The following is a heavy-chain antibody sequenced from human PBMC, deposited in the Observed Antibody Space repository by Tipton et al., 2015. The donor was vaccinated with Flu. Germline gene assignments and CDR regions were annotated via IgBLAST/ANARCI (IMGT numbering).Heavy chain of an antibody. CDR1: GFGVSTNY. Sequence: SLRLSCAASGFGVSTNYMSWVRQAPGKGLEWVSVIYPDASNTYYTDSVKGRFTISRGNSKNTLYLQMNSLRAEDTAVYYCAVPWGGVRLGHWGQGALVTVSS. CDR2: IYPDASNT. J-gene: IGHJ4*02. CDR3: AVPWGGVRLGH. D-gene: IGHD3-16*01. V-gene: IGHV3-53*01.